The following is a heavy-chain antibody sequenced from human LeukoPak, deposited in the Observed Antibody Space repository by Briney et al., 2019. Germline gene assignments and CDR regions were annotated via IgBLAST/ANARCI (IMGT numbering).Heavy chain of an antibody. J-gene: IGHJ4*02. Sequence: SETLSLTCNVSADSISSSANYWAWIRQPPGKGLEWIGDIYYSGTTYYNPSLKTRVTISVDTSKDQFSLSLSSVTVADTAVYYCARRTASGRLPFDYWGQGFLVTVSS. D-gene: IGHD3-10*01. CDR1: ADSISSSANY. V-gene: IGHV4-39*01. CDR2: IYYSGTT. CDR3: ARRTASGRLPFDY.